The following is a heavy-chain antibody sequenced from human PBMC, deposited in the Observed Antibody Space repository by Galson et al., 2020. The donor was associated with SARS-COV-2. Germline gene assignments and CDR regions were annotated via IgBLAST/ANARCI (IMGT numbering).Heavy chain of an antibody. CDR2: IYYSGST. D-gene: IGHD2-2*01. CDR3: ARSNIVVVPAAIRAPSNNWFDP. V-gene: IGHV4-39*07. CDR1: GGSISSSSYY. J-gene: IGHJ5*02. Sequence: SETLSLTCTVSGGSISSSSYYWGWIRQPPGKGLEWIGSIYYSGSTYYNPSLKSRVTISVDTSKNQFSLKLSSVTAADTAVYYCARSNIVVVPAAIRAPSNNWFDPWGQGTLVTVSS.